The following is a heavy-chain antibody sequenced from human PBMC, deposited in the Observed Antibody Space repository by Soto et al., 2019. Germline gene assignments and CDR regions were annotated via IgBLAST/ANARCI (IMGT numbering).Heavy chain of an antibody. J-gene: IGHJ6*02. Sequence: QEQLVQSGAEVKKPGASVKVSCKASGYTFSGYYIHWLRQAPGQGLEWMGWINPNSGGTNYAQKFQGRVTMTRDTSISTAYMELSRLRSDDTAVYYCASSSGSSSPKLGYYYYGMDVWGQGTTVTVSS. CDR3: ASSSGSSSPKLGYYYYGMDV. V-gene: IGHV1-2*02. D-gene: IGHD6-6*01. CDR2: INPNSGGT. CDR1: GYTFSGYY.